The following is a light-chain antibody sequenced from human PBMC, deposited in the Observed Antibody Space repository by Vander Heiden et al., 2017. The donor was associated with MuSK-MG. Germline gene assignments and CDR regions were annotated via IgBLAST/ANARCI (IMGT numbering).Light chain of an antibody. CDR3: AAWDDSLSGVV. CDR2: RNN. Sequence: QSGLTQPPPRSGTPGQRVTISCSGSSPNIGSNYVYWYQQLPGTAPKLLIYRNNQRPSGVPDRFSGSKSGTSASLAISGLRSEDEADYYCAAWDDSLSGVVFGGGTKLTVL. V-gene: IGLV1-47*01. CDR1: SPNIGSNY. J-gene: IGLJ2*01.